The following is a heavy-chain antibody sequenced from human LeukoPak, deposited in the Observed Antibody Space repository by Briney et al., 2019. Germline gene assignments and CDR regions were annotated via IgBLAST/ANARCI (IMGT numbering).Heavy chain of an antibody. Sequence: AASVKVSCKASGYTFTGYYMHWVRQAPGQGLEWMGWINPNSGGTNYAQEFQGRVTMTRDTSISTAYMELSSLRSEDTAVYYCARGRGYSNREAFDIWGQGTMVTVSS. CDR2: INPNSGGT. V-gene: IGHV1-2*02. CDR3: ARGRGYSNREAFDI. CDR1: GYTFTGYY. J-gene: IGHJ3*02. D-gene: IGHD6-13*01.